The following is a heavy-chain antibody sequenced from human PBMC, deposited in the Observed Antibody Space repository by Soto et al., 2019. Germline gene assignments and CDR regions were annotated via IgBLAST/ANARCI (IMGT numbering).Heavy chain of an antibody. V-gene: IGHV4-30-2*01. J-gene: IGHJ3*02. CDR3: ARAHGSGWGAFDI. CDR1: GGSISRGGYS. CDR2: IYHSGST. D-gene: IGHD3-10*01. Sequence: SETLPLTCAVSGGSISRGGYSWSWIRPPPGKGLEWIGYIYHSGSTYYNPSLKSRVTISVDRSKNQFSLKLSSVTAADTAVYYCARAHGSGWGAFDIWGQGTMVTVSS.